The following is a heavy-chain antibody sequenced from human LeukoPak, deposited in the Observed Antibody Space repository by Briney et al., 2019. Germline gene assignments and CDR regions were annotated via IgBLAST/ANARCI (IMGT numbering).Heavy chain of an antibody. CDR2: ISGSGAGT. V-gene: IGHV3-23*01. J-gene: IGHJ4*02. Sequence: GGSLRLSCLTSGFTLSTNAMSWVRQAPGKGLEWISGISGSGAGTYYADSVKGRFTISRDDSRNTLYLQMNSLRGDDTAVYYCARSIDIDYWGQGTLVTVSS. CDR3: ARSIDIDY. CDR1: GFTLSTNA. D-gene: IGHD2-21*01.